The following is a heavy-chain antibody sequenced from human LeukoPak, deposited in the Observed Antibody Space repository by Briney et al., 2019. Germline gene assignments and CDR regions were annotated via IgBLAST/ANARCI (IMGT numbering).Heavy chain of an antibody. V-gene: IGHV4-61*02. D-gene: IGHD3-3*01. J-gene: IGHJ4*02. Sequence: SETLSLTCTVSGGSISSGSYYWSWIRQPAGKGLEWIGRIYTSGSTNYNPSLKSRVTISVDTSKNQFSLKLSSVTAADTAVYYCARHRYYDFWSGYYRGLDYWGQGTLVTVSS. CDR1: GGSISSGSYY. CDR3: ARHRYYDFWSGYYRGLDY. CDR2: IYTSGST.